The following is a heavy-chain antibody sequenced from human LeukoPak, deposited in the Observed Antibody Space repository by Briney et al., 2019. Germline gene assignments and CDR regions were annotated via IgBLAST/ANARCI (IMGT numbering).Heavy chain of an antibody. CDR1: GFTFTSFA. D-gene: IGHD6-13*01. CDR2: LSYDGSNK. J-gene: IGHJ4*02. CDR3: ARDVIAAAGPGYSDY. V-gene: IGHV3-30*04. Sequence: GRSLRLSLAAPGFTFTSFAMPWVRQAPGKGLEWAAVLSYDGSNKYYADSVKGRFTISRDNSKNTLYLQMNSLRAEDTAVYYCARDVIAAAGPGYSDYWGQGTLVTVSS.